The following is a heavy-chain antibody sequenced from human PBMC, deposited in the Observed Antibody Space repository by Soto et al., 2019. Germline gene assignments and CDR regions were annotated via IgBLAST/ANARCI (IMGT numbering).Heavy chain of an antibody. J-gene: IGHJ4*02. CDR1: GYTFTTYY. V-gene: IGHV1-46*01. CDR2: ISPDGGRT. CDR3: ATRNPGNN. Sequence: QVQLVQSGAEVKKPGASVKVSCKASGYTFTTYYMHWVRQAPGQGLEWMGIISPDGGRTSYAQKFQGRVIMTRDTSASTVYMELIRLRSEDTAVYYCATRNPGNNWGQGTLVNVSS.